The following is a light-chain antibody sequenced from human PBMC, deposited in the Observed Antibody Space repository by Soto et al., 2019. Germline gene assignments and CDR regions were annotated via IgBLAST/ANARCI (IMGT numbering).Light chain of an antibody. V-gene: IGKV1-12*01. CDR1: PGISSW. CDR2: STA. Sequence: DIQMTQSPSSVSASVGDRVTITCRASPGISSWLDWYQQKPGKAPKLLIHSTARLQSGGPARFSGSGSGTHFTLTISSLQPEDFATDYCQQGHSCPPTFGGGTKVEIK. J-gene: IGKJ4*01. CDR3: QQGHSCPPT.